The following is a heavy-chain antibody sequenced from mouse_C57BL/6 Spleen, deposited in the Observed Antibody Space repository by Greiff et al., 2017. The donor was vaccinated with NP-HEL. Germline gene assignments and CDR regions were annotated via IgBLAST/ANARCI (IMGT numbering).Heavy chain of an antibody. J-gene: IGHJ1*03. D-gene: IGHD2-1*01. V-gene: IGHV14-2*01. CDR2: IDPEAGET. CDR1: GFNIKDYY. Sequence: VQLQQSGAELVKPGASVKLSCTASGFNIKDYYMHWVKQRTEQGLEWIGRIDPEAGETKYAPKFQGKATITADTYSNTAYLQRSSLTSEDTAVYYGTRSPMVLRSWYFDVWGTGTTVTVSS. CDR3: TRSPMVLRSWYFDV.